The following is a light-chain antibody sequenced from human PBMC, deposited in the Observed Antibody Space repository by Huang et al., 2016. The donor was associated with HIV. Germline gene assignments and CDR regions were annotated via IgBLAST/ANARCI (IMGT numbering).Light chain of an antibody. CDR2: VAS. CDR3: QQYNNWPPIT. J-gene: IGKJ5*01. Sequence: EIVMTQSPATLSVSPGERATLSCRASQSVSSNLAWYQQKPAQAPRLLMYVASTRATGIPGRFSGSGSGTEFTLTISSLQSEDSAVYYCQQYNNWPPITFGQGTRLEIK. CDR1: QSVSSN. V-gene: IGKV3-15*01.